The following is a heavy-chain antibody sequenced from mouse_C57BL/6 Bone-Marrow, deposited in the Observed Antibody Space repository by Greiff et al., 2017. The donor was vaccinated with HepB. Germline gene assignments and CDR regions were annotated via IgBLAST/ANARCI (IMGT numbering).Heavy chain of an antibody. V-gene: IGHV5-12*01. CDR1: GFTFSDYY. CDR2: ISNGGGST. Sequence: EVKLMESGGGLVQPGGSLKLSCAASGFTFSDYYMYWVRQTPEKRLEWVAYISNGGGSTYYPDTVKGRFTISRDNAKNTLYLQMSRLKSEDTAMYYWARLGFDYWGQGTTLTVSS. CDR3: ARLGFDY. J-gene: IGHJ2*01.